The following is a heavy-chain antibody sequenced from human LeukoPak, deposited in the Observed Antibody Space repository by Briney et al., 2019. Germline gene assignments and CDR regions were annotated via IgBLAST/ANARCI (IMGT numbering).Heavy chain of an antibody. CDR2: IYYSGST. CDR1: GGSISSGGYY. V-gene: IGHV4-61*08. CDR3: ARVAGSAIAAAGSYFDY. D-gene: IGHD6-13*01. Sequence: SETLSLTCTVSGGSISSGGYYWSWIRQPPGKGLEWIGYIYYSGSTNYNPSLKSRVTISVDTSKNQFSLKLSSVTAADTAVYYCARVAGSAIAAAGSYFDYWGQGTLVTVSS. J-gene: IGHJ4*02.